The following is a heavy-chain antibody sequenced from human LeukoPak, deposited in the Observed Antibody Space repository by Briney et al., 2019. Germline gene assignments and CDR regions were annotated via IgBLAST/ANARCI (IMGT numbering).Heavy chain of an antibody. Sequence: SETLSLTCTVSGGSISSGDYYWSWIRQPPGKGLEWIGYIYYSGSTYYNPSLKSRVTIFVDTSKNQFSLNLRSVTAADTAVYYCARHPWANYYYMDVWGKGTTVTVSS. V-gene: IGHV4-30-4*08. CDR2: IYYSGST. CDR1: GGSISSGDYY. J-gene: IGHJ6*03. CDR3: ARHPWANYYYMDV. D-gene: IGHD7-27*01.